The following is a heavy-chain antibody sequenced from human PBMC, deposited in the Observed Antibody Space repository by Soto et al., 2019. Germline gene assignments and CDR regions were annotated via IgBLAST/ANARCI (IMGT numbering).Heavy chain of an antibody. CDR1: GFTFSSYG. J-gene: IGHJ6*02. D-gene: IGHD6-13*01. CDR2: ISYDGSNK. CDR3: AKDQVAAAPTPLGYYGMDV. Sequence: GGSLRLSCGASGFTFSSYGMHWVRQAPGKGLEWVAVISYDGSNKYYADSVKGRFTISRDNSKNTLYLQMNSLRAEDTAVYYCAKDQVAAAPTPLGYYGMDVWGQGTTVPVSS. V-gene: IGHV3-30*18.